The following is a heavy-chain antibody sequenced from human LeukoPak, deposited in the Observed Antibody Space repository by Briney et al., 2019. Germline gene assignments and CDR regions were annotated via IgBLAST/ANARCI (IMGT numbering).Heavy chain of an antibody. CDR2: INWNGGST. J-gene: IGHJ5*02. CDR1: EFTFDEYG. D-gene: IGHD1-20*01. Sequence: GGSLRLSCAASEFTFDEYGMSWVRQVPGKGLGWVSDINWNGGSTGYADSVKGRFTISRDNAKNSLYLQINSLTAEDTALYFCARVKLTGIQDWFDPWGQGTLVTVSS. V-gene: IGHV3-20*04. CDR3: ARVKLTGIQDWFDP.